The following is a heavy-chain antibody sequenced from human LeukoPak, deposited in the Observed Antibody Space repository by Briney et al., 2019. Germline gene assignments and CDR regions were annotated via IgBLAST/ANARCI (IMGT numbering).Heavy chain of an antibody. V-gene: IGHV3-30*02. CDR1: GFNFSSFG. CDR3: ARSYGGNFFDY. D-gene: IGHD4-23*01. CDR2: SRYNGIET. J-gene: IGHJ4*02. Sequence: GGSLTLSCAASGFNFSSFGMHWVRQAPGTGLEGVAFSRYNGIETYFADSVKGRFTISRDNSKNTLYLQINSPRGDDSAVYFCARSYGGNFFDYWGQGTLVTVSS.